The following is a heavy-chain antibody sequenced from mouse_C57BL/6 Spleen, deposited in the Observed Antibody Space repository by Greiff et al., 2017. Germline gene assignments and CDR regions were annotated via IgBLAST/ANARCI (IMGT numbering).Heavy chain of an antibody. CDR2: INYDGIST. Sequence: EVQRVESEGGLVQPGSSMKLSCTASGFTFSDYYMAWVRQVPEKGLEWVANINYDGISTYYLDSLKSRFIISRDNAKNILYLQMSSLKSEDTATYYCARDGDYYGSSYWYFDVWGTGTTVTVSS. CDR3: ARDGDYYGSSYWYFDV. D-gene: IGHD1-1*01. CDR1: GFTFSDYY. V-gene: IGHV5-16*01. J-gene: IGHJ1*03.